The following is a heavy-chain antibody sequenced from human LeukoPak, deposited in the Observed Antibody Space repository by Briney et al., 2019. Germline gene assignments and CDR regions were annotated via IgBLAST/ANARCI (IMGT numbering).Heavy chain of an antibody. V-gene: IGHV4-30-2*01. CDR3: ARPVVVAGDAFDI. J-gene: IGHJ3*02. D-gene: IGHD2-15*01. Sequence: SETLSLTCTVSGGSISSGGYYWSWIRQPPGKGLEWIGYIYHSGSTYYNPSLKSRVTISVDRSKNQFSLKLSSVTAADTAVYYCARPVVVAGDAFDIWGQGTMVTVSS. CDR1: GGSISSGGYY. CDR2: IYHSGST.